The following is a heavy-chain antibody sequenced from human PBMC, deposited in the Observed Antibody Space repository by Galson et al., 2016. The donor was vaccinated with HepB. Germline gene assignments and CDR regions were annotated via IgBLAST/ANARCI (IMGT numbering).Heavy chain of an antibody. CDR2: ISGNGGST. D-gene: IGHD3-10*01. V-gene: IGHV3-23*01. J-gene: IGHJ6*02. Sequence: SLRLSCAASGFTFSRYAISWVRQAPGKGLAWVSTISGNGGSTYYADSVKGRFTISTDNSKNTLYLQMNGLRADDTAVYYCAKIIMVQGGFYFYGMNVWGQGTTVTVSS. CDR3: AKIIMVQGGFYFYGMNV. CDR1: GFTFSRYA.